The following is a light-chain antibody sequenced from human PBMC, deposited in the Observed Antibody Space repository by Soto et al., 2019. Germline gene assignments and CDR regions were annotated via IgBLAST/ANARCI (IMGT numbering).Light chain of an antibody. CDR1: QSSTTF. J-gene: IGKJ2*01. Sequence: DIQMTQSPSSLSASVGDRVTITCRASQSSTTFLSWYQQAAGKAPKLLIYAATKLQSGVPSRFSASGSGPDFTLTISSLQPEDFATYFCQQSYTTLYTFGQGTKLEI. CDR3: QQSYTTLYT. CDR2: AAT. V-gene: IGKV1-39*01.